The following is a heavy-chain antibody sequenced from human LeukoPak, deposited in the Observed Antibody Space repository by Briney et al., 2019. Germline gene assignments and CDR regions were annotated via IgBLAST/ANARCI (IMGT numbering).Heavy chain of an antibody. CDR1: GFTFGSYG. Sequence: GGSLRLSXAASGFTFGSYGMHWVRQAPGKGLEWVAVIWYDGSNKYYADSVKGRFTISRDNSKNTLYLQMNSLRAEDTAVYYCAKDAGEYSYGYIDYWGQGTLVTVSS. V-gene: IGHV3-33*06. D-gene: IGHD5-18*01. J-gene: IGHJ4*02. CDR3: AKDAGEYSYGYIDY. CDR2: IWYDGSNK.